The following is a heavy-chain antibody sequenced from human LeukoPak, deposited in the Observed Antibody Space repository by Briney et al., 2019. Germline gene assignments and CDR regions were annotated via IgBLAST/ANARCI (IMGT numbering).Heavy chain of an antibody. CDR1: GFTFSSYD. CDR2: ISSSGSTI. Sequence: PGGSLRLSCAASGFTFSSYDMNWVRQAPGKGLEWVSYISSSGSTIYYADSVKGRFTISRDNAKNSLYLQMDSLRAEDTAVYYCAASIPFSNSYYYYYYMDVWGKGTTVTVSS. CDR3: AASIPFSNSYYYYYYMDV. D-gene: IGHD2/OR15-2a*01. V-gene: IGHV3-48*03. J-gene: IGHJ6*03.